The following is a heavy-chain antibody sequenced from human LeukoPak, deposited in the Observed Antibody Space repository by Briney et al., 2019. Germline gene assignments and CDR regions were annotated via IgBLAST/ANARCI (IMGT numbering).Heavy chain of an antibody. D-gene: IGHD3-10*01. Sequence: ASVKVSCKVSGYTLTELSMHWVRQAPGKGLEWMGGFDPEDGETIYAQRFQGRVTMTEDTSTDTAYMELSSLRTDDTALYYCARVLAPFGSGTHPSFAYWGQGTLVTVSS. J-gene: IGHJ4*02. CDR2: FDPEDGET. V-gene: IGHV1-24*01. CDR1: GYTLTELS. CDR3: ARVLAPFGSGTHPSFAY.